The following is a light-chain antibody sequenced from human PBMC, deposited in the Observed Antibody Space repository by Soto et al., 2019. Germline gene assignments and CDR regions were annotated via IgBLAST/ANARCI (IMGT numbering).Light chain of an antibody. CDR1: QSVSSD. J-gene: IGKJ5*01. CDR2: SAF. Sequence: EIVMTQSTATLSVSPGESATLSCRASQSVSSDLAWYQQKPGQAPRLVIYSAFTRATGIPARFSGSGSGTDFTLTVSSLEPEDFALYYCQQRSNRITFGQGTRLEI. V-gene: IGKV3-11*01. CDR3: QQRSNRIT.